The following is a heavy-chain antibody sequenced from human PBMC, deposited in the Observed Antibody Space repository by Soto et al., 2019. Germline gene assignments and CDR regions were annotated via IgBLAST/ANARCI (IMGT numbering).Heavy chain of an antibody. D-gene: IGHD2-8*01. Sequence: PGGSLRLSCAASGFTFSSYAMSWVRQAPGKGLEWVSAISGSGGSTYYADSVKGRFTISRDNSKNTLYLQMNSLRAEDTAVYYCAKVARYIVPMVYDSSDDAFDIWGQGTMVTVSS. J-gene: IGHJ3*02. CDR3: AKVARYIVPMVYDSSDDAFDI. CDR1: GFTFSSYA. V-gene: IGHV3-23*01. CDR2: ISGSGGST.